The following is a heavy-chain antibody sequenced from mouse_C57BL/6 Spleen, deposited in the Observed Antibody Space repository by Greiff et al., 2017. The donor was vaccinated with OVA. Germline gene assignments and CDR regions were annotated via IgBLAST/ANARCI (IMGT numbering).Heavy chain of an antibody. D-gene: IGHD1-1*01. CDR2: IDPSDSYT. CDR1: GYTFTSYW. Sequence: VQLQQPGAELVMPGASVKLSCKASGYTFTSYWMHWVKQRPGQGLEWIGEIDPSDSYTNYNQKFKGKSTLTVDKSSSTAYMQLSSLTSEDSAVYDCASKGGTTVYYFDYWGQGTTLTVSS. CDR3: ASKGGTTVYYFDY. J-gene: IGHJ2*01. V-gene: IGHV1-69*01.